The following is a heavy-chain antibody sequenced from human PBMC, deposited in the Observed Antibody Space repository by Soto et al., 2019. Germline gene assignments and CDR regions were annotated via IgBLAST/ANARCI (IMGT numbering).Heavy chain of an antibody. D-gene: IGHD2-15*01. CDR3: ESNTDCSGGSCYSVG. J-gene: IGHJ3*01. CDR2: ISGSGGST. Sequence: PGGSLRLSCAASGFTFSSYAMSWVRQAPGKGLEWVSAISGSGGSTYYADSVKGRFTISRDNSKNTLYLQMNSLRAEDTAVYYCESNTDCSGGSCYSVGWGQGTMVTVSS. CDR1: GFTFSSYA. V-gene: IGHV3-23*01.